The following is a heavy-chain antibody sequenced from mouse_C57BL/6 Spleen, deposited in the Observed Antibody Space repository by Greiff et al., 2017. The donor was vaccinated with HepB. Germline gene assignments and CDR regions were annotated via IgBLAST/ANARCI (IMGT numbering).Heavy chain of an antibody. J-gene: IGHJ3*01. V-gene: IGHV1-80*01. D-gene: IGHD1-1*01. Sequence: VQLKESGAELVKPGASVKISCKASGYAFSSYWMNWVKQRPGKGLEWIGQIYPGDGDTNYNGKFKGKATLTADKSSSTAYMQLSSLTSEDSAVYFCARTVEAWFAYWGQGTLVTVSA. CDR2: IYPGDGDT. CDR3: ARTVEAWFAY. CDR1: GYAFSSYW.